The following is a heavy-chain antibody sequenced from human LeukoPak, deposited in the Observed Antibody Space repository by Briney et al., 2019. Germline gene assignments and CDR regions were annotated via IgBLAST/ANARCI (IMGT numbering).Heavy chain of an antibody. CDR2: ISYDGSNK. CDR3: AKEIWNDEYYYYGMDV. J-gene: IGHJ6*04. V-gene: IGHV3-30*18. CDR1: GFTFSSYG. D-gene: IGHD1-1*01. Sequence: PGGSLRLSCAASGFTFSSYGMHWVRQAPGKGLEWVAVISYDGSNKYYADSVKGRFTISRDNSKNTLYLQMNSLRAEDTAVYYCAKEIWNDEYYYYGMDVWGKGTTVTVSS.